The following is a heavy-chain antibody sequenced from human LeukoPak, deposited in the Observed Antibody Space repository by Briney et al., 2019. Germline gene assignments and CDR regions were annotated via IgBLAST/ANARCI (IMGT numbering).Heavy chain of an antibody. CDR2: IVGSGGTT. D-gene: IGHD5-24*01. CDR1: GFTFSTYA. V-gene: IGHV3-23*01. CDR3: AKDREATYLRRFLDY. Sequence: GGSLRLSCAASGFTFSTYAMSWVRQAPGKGLEWVSAIVGSGGTTYYADFVKGRFTISRDNSKNTLHLQMSSLRAEDTAIYYCAKDREATYLRRFLDYWGQGTLVTVSS. J-gene: IGHJ4*02.